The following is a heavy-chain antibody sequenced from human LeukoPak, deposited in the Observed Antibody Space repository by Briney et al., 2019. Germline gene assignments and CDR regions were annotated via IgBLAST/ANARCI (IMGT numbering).Heavy chain of an antibody. Sequence: GESLKISCKGSGYSFTSYWIGWVRQMPGKGLEWMGIIYPGDSDTRYSPSFQGQVTISADKSISTAYLQRSSLKASDTAMYYCARRNYDFWSGYQSLSYYYYMDVWGKGTTVTVSS. CDR1: GYSFTSYW. J-gene: IGHJ6*03. V-gene: IGHV5-51*01. CDR2: IYPGDSDT. D-gene: IGHD3-3*01. CDR3: ARRNYDFWSGYQSLSYYYYMDV.